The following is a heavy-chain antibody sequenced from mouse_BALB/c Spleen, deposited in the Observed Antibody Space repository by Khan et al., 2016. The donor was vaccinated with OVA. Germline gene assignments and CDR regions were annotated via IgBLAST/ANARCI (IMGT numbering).Heavy chain of an antibody. CDR1: GYSFTDYT. V-gene: IGHV1-18*01. CDR2: INPYNGGS. CDR3: ARSGYGGFAY. Sequence: EVKLVESGPELVKPGESMKISCKASGYSFTDYTMNWVKQSHGKNLEWIGLINPYNGGSNYNQKFKDKATLIVDKSSSTAYMELLSLTSEDSAVYYCARSGYGGFAYWGQGTLVTVSA. D-gene: IGHD1-2*01. J-gene: IGHJ3*01.